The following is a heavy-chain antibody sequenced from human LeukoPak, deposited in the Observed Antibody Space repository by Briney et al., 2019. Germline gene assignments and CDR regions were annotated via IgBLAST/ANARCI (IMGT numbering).Heavy chain of an antibody. CDR3: ARGRSSWYNWFDP. CDR1: GYTFTSYD. Sequence: ASVKVSCKASGYTFTSYDINWVRQAPGQGLEWMGWMNPNSGNTGYAQKFQGRVTMTRNTSISTAYMELSSLRSEDTAVYYCARGRSSWYNWFDPWGQGTLVTVSS. V-gene: IGHV1-8*01. J-gene: IGHJ5*02. D-gene: IGHD6-13*01. CDR2: MNPNSGNT.